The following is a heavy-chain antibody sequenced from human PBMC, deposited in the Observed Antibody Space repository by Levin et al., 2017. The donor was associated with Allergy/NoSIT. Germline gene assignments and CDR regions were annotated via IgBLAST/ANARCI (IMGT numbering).Heavy chain of an antibody. V-gene: IGHV1-2*06. CDR2: INPNSGGT. Sequence: KRGESLKISCKASGYTFTGDYIYWVRQAPGQGLEWMGRINPNSGGTNSAQTFQGRVTMTRDTSISTAYMELRSLTSDDTAVYYCARGNFFDSSGLHLWGQGTLVTVSS. CDR3: ARGNFFDSSGLHL. D-gene: IGHD3-22*01. J-gene: IGHJ4*02. CDR1: GYTFTGDY.